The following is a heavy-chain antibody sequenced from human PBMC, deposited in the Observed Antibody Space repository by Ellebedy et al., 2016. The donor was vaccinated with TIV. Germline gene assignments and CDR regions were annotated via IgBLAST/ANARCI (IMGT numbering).Heavy chain of an antibody. CDR3: ARAPRGGTDH. V-gene: IGHV3-7*03. D-gene: IGHD3-10*01. Sequence: GESLKISCAGFGFTFSTYAMSWVRQAPGKGLESVANINHAGSETYYVDSVKGRFTISRDNAKNSLYLQMDSLRAEDTAVYFCARAPRGGTDHWGQGTLVTVSS. CDR1: GFTFSTYA. CDR2: INHAGSET. J-gene: IGHJ4*02.